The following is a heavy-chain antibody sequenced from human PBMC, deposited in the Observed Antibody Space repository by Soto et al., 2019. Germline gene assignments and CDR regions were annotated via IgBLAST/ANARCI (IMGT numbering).Heavy chain of an antibody. V-gene: IGHV1-3*01. CDR3: ARCSSTSCPGAY. D-gene: IGHD2-2*01. CDR2: INAGNGNT. Sequence: QVQLVQSGAEVKKPGASVKVSCKASGYTFTSYAMHWVRQAPGQRLEWMGWINAGNGNTKYSQKFQGRVTITRDTSESTAYMELSSLRSEDTAVYYCARCSSTSCPGAYWGQGTLVTVSS. J-gene: IGHJ4*02. CDR1: GYTFTSYA.